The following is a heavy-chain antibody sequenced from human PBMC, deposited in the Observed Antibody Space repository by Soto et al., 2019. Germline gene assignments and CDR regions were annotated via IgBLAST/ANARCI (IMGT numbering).Heavy chain of an antibody. CDR3: ARGGYCTTPSCPLGYFDY. Sequence: QVQLVQSGAEVKKPGASVKVSCKASGYTFTSYGMTWVRQAPGQGLEWMGWISADNGNTNSAQKLQGRVTMTTDTSTSTVYMELRGLRSDDTAVYYCARGGYCTTPSCPLGYFDYWGQGALVTVSS. J-gene: IGHJ4*02. CDR2: ISADNGNT. D-gene: IGHD2-2*01. V-gene: IGHV1-18*01. CDR1: GYTFTSYG.